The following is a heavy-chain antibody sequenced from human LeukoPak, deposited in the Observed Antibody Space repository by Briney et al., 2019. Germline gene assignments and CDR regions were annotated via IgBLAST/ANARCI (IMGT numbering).Heavy chain of an antibody. CDR2: IYYSGST. Sequence: SETLSLTCTASGGTISSSSYYWGWIRQPPGKGLEWIGSIYYSGSTYYNPSLKSRVTISVDTSKNQFSLKLSSVTAADTAVYYCATHHDSPPDYWGQGTLVTVSS. V-gene: IGHV4-39*01. D-gene: IGHD1-1*01. CDR1: GGTISSSSYY. CDR3: ATHHDSPPDY. J-gene: IGHJ4*02.